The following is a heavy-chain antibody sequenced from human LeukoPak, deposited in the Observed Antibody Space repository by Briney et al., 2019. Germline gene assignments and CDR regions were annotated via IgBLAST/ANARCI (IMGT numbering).Heavy chain of an antibody. CDR3: ARVHSSGWYGTTDAFDI. CDR1: GGSISSYY. J-gene: IGHJ3*02. D-gene: IGHD6-19*01. Sequence: SETLSLTCTVFGGSISSYYWSWIRQPAGKGLEWIGRIYTSGSTNYNPSLKSRVTMSVDTSKNQFSLKLSSVTAADTAVYYCARVHSSGWYGTTDAFDIWGQGTMVTVSS. V-gene: IGHV4-4*07. CDR2: IYTSGST.